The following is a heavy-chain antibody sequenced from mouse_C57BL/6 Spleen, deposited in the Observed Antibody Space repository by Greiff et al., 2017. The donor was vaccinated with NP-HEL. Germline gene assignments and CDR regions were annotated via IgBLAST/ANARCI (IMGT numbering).Heavy chain of an antibody. Sequence: QVQLQQSGAELVKPGASVKLSCKASGYTFTSYWMHWVKQRPGQGLEWIGMIHPNSGSTNYNEKFKSKATLTVDKSSSTAYMQLSSLTSEDSAVYYCAREVITTVVASGYFDYWGQGTTLTVSS. CDR2: IHPNSGST. D-gene: IGHD1-1*01. CDR1: GYTFTSYW. V-gene: IGHV1-64*01. J-gene: IGHJ2*01. CDR3: AREVITTVVASGYFDY.